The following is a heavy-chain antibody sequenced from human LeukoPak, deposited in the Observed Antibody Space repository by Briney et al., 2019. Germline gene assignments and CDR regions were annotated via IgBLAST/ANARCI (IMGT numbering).Heavy chain of an antibody. CDR3: ARETYYYGSGTKSGWLDP. V-gene: IGHV4-34*01. CDR1: GGSFSGYY. CDR2: INHSGST. D-gene: IGHD3-10*01. Sequence: PSETLSLTCAVYGGSFSGYYWSWIRQPPGKGLEWIGEINHSGSTNYNPSLKSRVTISVDTSKNQFSLKLSSVTAADTAVYYCARETYYYGSGTKSGWLDPWGQGTLVTVSS. J-gene: IGHJ5*02.